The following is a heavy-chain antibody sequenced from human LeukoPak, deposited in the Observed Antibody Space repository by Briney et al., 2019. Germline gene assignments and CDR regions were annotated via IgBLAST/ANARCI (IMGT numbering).Heavy chain of an antibody. J-gene: IGHJ3*02. Sequence: PGGSLRLSCAASGFTLSDYYMSWIRQAPGKGLEWISYITSSGSTIYYADSVKGRFTISRDNAKNSLYLQMNSLRAEDTAVHYCARANDTLTGYFAFDIWGQGTMVTVSS. D-gene: IGHD3-9*01. CDR1: GFTLSDYY. CDR3: ARANDTLTGYFAFDI. V-gene: IGHV3-11*01. CDR2: ITSSGSTI.